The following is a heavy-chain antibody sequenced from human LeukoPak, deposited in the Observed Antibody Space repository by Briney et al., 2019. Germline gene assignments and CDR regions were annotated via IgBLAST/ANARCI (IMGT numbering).Heavy chain of an antibody. CDR1: GYSFKDYG. J-gene: IGHJ6*02. Sequence: PGGSLRLSCAATGYSFKDYGMHWVRQPPGKGLEWVSAISGSGGSTYYADSVKGRFTISRDNSKNTLYLQMNSLRAEDTAVYYCAKNPYLYGSGSYDYYYYGMDVWGQGTTVTVSS. D-gene: IGHD3-10*01. CDR3: AKNPYLYGSGSYDYYYYGMDV. CDR2: ISGSGGST. V-gene: IGHV3-23*01.